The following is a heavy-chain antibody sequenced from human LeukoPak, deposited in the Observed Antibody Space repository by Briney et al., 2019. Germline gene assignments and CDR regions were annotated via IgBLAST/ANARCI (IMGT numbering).Heavy chain of an antibody. J-gene: IGHJ4*02. Sequence: PSGTLSLTCTVSGGSISSGSYYWSWIRQPAGKGLEWIGRIYTSGSTNYNPSLKSRVTISVDTSKNQFSLKLSSVTAADTAVYYCAREITMVRGVITPFDYWGQGTLVTVSS. D-gene: IGHD3-10*01. CDR1: GGSISSGSYY. CDR2: IYTSGST. CDR3: AREITMVRGVITPFDY. V-gene: IGHV4-61*02.